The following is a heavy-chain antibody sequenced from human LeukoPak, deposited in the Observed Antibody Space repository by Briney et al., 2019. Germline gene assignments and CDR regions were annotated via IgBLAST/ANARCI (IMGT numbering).Heavy chain of an antibody. CDR1: GGSVTSGDYY. Sequence: KASETLSLTCTVSGGSVTSGDYYWSWIRPPPRKGPEWVVYLYYSGSTYYKSSLKSRPAMSVHPTKDSFSLMSSSVTDASTAVYYCARVPKSISSYGPIDCWGQGTLVTVSS. CDR2: LYYSGST. CDR3: ARVPKSISSYGPIDC. V-gene: IGHV4-30-4*08. J-gene: IGHJ4*02. D-gene: IGHD5-18*01.